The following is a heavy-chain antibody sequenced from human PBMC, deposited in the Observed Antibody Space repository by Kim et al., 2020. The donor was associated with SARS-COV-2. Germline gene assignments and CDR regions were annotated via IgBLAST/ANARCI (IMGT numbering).Heavy chain of an antibody. CDR3: ARTGTLGFGAGTYSPPNL. CDR2: IYIGGNT. J-gene: IGHJ4*02. CDR1: GIIVSGNY. D-gene: IGHD3-10*01. Sequence: GGSLRLSFAASGIIVSGNYMSWVRQSARKGLEWVAVIYIGGNTFYADSVKGRFTISRDNSKNTLYLHMSSLRAEDTAVYYCARTGTLGFGAGTYSPPNLWGQGTLVTVSS. V-gene: IGHV3-66*01.